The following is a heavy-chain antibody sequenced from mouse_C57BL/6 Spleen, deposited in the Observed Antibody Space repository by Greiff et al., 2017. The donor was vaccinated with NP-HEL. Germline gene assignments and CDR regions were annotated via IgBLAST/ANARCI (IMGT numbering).Heavy chain of an antibody. V-gene: IGHV1-62-2*01. J-gene: IGHJ2*01. Sequence: QVQLQQSGAELVKPGASVKLSCKASGYTFTEYTIHWVKQRSGQGLEWIGWFYPGSGSIKYNEKFKDKAQLTADKSSSTVYMDLSRLPSEDSAVYFCARREEGGPSLEYYVDYWGQGTTLTVSS. CDR1: GYTFTEYT. CDR3: ARREEGGPSLEYYVDY. CDR2: FYPGSGSI.